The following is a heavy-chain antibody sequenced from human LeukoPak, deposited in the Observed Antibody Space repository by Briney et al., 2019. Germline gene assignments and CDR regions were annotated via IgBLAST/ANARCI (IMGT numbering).Heavy chain of an antibody. V-gene: IGHV1-2*02. CDR2: INPNSGGA. CDR1: GYTFTGYY. J-gene: IGHJ4*02. Sequence: ASVKVSCKASGYTFTGYYMHWVRQAPGQGLEWMGWINPNSGGANYAQKFQGRVTMTRDTSTSTAYMELRSLRSDDTAVYYCARDWGYYDSSGYYRFDYWGQGTLVTVSS. CDR3: ARDWGYYDSSGYYRFDY. D-gene: IGHD3-22*01.